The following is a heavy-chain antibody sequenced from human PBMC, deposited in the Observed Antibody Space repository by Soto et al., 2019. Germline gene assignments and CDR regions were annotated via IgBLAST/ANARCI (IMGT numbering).Heavy chain of an antibody. CDR2: ISSSGSTI. D-gene: IGHD5-18*01. J-gene: IGHJ5*02. CDR1: GFTFTTYW. CDR3: ARDQNGTVHTAMFPYWFDP. Sequence: EVQLVVSGGGLVQPGGSLRLSCAASGFTFTTYWMHWVRQGPGKGPVWVSYISSSGSTIYYADSVKGRFTISRDNAKNSLYLQMNSLRDEDAAVYYCARDQNGTVHTAMFPYWFDPWGQGTLVTVSS. V-gene: IGHV3-48*02.